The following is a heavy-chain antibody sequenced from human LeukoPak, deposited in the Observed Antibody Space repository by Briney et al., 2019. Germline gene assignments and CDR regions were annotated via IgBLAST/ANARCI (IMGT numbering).Heavy chain of an antibody. CDR2: ISSSGSTI. Sequence: PGGSLRLSCAASGFTFSSYEMNRVRQAPGKGLEWVSYISSSGSTIYYADSVKGRFTISRDNSKNTLYLQMNSLRAEDTAVYYCAKLALYQLLSWDWFDPWGQGTLVTVSS. CDR3: AKLALYQLLSWDWFDP. D-gene: IGHD2-2*01. CDR1: GFTFSSYE. J-gene: IGHJ5*02. V-gene: IGHV3-48*03.